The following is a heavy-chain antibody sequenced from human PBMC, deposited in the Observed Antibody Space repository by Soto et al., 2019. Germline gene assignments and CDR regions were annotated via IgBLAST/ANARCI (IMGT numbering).Heavy chain of an antibody. CDR1: GFTFSDYH. J-gene: IGHJ5*02. Sequence: EVQLVESGGGLVQPGGSLRLSCAASGFTFSDYHMHWVRQAVGKGLEWVSAIDTSGHTFYLGSVRGRFTVSRDDPRSSFYLQMSNLRPEDTAVYYCARLEIIGVNFFEHWGRGVLVTVSS. D-gene: IGHD3-10*01. V-gene: IGHV3-13*01. CDR3: ARLEIIGVNFFEH. CDR2: IDTSGHT.